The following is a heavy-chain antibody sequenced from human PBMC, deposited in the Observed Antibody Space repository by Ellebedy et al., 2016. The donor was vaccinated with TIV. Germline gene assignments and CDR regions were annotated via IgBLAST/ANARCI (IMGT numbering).Heavy chain of an antibody. Sequence: GESLRISCAASGFTFSNYWMHWVRQAPGKGLVWVSRMNVDGSHISYADSVKGRFTISRDNAKSTLYLQMSSLRAEDTAVYYCARSSGYCSDDPCPMRNWLDPWGQGTLVTVSS. J-gene: IGHJ5*02. D-gene: IGHD2-15*01. CDR3: ARSSGYCSDDPCPMRNWLDP. CDR1: GFTFSNYW. CDR2: MNVDGSHI. V-gene: IGHV3-74*01.